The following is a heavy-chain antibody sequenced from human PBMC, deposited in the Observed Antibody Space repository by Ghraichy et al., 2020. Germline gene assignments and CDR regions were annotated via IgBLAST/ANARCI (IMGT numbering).Heavy chain of an antibody. CDR2: ISTTSSYI. CDR3: ARDRELERRGDAFDI. J-gene: IGHJ3*02. Sequence: VSSISTTSSYIYYADSVKGRFTISRDNAKNSLYLQMNSLRAEDTAVYYCARDRELERRGDAFDIWGQVILV. D-gene: IGHD1-1*01. V-gene: IGHV3-21*01.